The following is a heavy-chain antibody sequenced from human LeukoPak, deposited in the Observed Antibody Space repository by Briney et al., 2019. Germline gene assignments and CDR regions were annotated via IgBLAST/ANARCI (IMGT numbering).Heavy chain of an antibody. Sequence: GGSLRLSCAASGFTFSDYYMSWVRQAPGKGLEWVSYISSGGSTIYYADSVKGRFTISRDNAKNSLYLQMNSLRAEDTAVYYCARAPRTYDYVWGSYRPLHLDYWGQGTLVTVSS. V-gene: IGHV3-11*01. D-gene: IGHD3-16*02. CDR3: ARAPRTYDYVWGSYRPLHLDY. CDR2: ISSGGSTI. J-gene: IGHJ4*02. CDR1: GFTFSDYY.